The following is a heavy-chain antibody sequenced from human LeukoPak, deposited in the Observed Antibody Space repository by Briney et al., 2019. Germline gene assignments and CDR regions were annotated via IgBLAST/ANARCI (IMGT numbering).Heavy chain of an antibody. CDR1: GGTFDRYX. D-gene: IGHD2-21*02. Sequence: SVKVSCKASGGTFDRYXXXXXRQAPGQXXXXXXXXXXXXXEVNYSQKFQGRVTXXXDRFTSAAYMELSRLRHEDTAVYFCARDMSPPGVLVTADYGLDVWGQGTTVTVSS. J-gene: IGHJ6*02. CDR3: ARDMSPPGVLVTADYGLDV. V-gene: IGHV1-69*10. CDR2: XXXXXXEV.